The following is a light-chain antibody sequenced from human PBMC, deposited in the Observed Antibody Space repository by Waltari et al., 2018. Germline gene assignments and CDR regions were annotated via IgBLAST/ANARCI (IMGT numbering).Light chain of an antibody. CDR1: QSVSNF. CDR2: HAS. V-gene: IGKV3-11*01. J-gene: IGKJ4*01. CDR3: QQRANLPPLT. Sequence: EIVLTQSPATLSLSPGERATLSCRASQSVSNFLAWYQQKPGQAPRLLIYHASKRATDIPDRFSGRGSGTDFTLTISSLEPGDSAVYYCQQRANLPPLTFGGGTRVEI.